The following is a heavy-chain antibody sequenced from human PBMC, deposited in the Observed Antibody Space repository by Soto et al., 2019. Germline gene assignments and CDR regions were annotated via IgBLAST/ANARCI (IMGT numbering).Heavy chain of an antibody. Sequence: QVQLVQSGAEVKKPGSSVKVSCKASGGTFSSYTISWVRQAPGQGLEWMGRIIPILGIANYAQKFQGRVTMTADKSTSTAYRELSSLRSEDTAVYYCARDRLTTYNWFDPWGQGTLVTVSS. CDR2: IIPILGIA. D-gene: IGHD4-17*01. J-gene: IGHJ5*02. V-gene: IGHV1-69*08. CDR1: GGTFSSYT. CDR3: ARDRLTTYNWFDP.